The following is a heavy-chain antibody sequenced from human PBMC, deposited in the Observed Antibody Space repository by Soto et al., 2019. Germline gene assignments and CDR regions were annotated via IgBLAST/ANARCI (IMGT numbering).Heavy chain of an antibody. V-gene: IGHV1-69*13. Sequence: ASVKVSCKAPGGTFSSYAISWVRQAPGQGLEWMGGIIPIFGTANYAQKFQGRVTITADESTSTGYMELSSLGSEDTAVYYCARSQGGSSSLDIYYYYYYGMDVWGQGTTVTVSS. CDR2: IIPIFGTA. CDR1: GGTFSSYA. CDR3: ARSQGGSSSLDIYYYYYYGMDV. J-gene: IGHJ6*02. D-gene: IGHD2-15*01.